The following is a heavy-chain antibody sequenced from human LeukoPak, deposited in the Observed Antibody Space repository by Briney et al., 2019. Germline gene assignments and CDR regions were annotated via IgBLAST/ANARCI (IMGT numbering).Heavy chain of an antibody. V-gene: IGHV3-23*01. CDR3: AKRASGSGTSLYYFDY. Sequence: GGSLRLSCAASGFTFSSYAMSWVRQAPGKGLEWVSVISNSGGSTFYAGSVKGRFTISRDNSKNTLYLQMNSLRAEDTAVYYCAKRASGSGTSLYYFDYWGQGTLVIVSS. CDR1: GFTFSSYA. D-gene: IGHD3-10*01. J-gene: IGHJ4*02. CDR2: ISNSGGST.